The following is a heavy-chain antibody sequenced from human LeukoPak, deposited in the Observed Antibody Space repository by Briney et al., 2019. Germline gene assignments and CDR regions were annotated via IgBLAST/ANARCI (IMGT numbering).Heavy chain of an antibody. Sequence: GASVKVSCKASGYTFTSYDINWVRQATGQGLEWMGWMNPNSGNTGYAQKFQGRVTMTRNTSISTAYMELNSLRVEDTAVYYCARDRYSGSYPLDYWGQGTLVTVSS. J-gene: IGHJ4*02. CDR3: ARDRYSGSYPLDY. V-gene: IGHV1-8*01. D-gene: IGHD1-26*01. CDR1: GYTFTSYD. CDR2: MNPNSGNT.